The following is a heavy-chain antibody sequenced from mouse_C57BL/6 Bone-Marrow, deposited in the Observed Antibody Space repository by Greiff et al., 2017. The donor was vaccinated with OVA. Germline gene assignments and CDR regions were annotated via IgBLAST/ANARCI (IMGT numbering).Heavy chain of an antibody. CDR2: IYPGGGYT. J-gene: IGHJ3*01. Sequence: VMLVESGAELVRPGTSVKMSCKASGYTFTNYWIGWAKQRPGHGLEWIGDIYPGGGYTNYNEKFKGKATLTADKSSSTAYMQFSSLTSEDSAIYYCARELDYYGSSSPFAYWGQGTLVTVSA. D-gene: IGHD1-1*01. V-gene: IGHV1-63*01. CDR3: ARELDYYGSSSPFAY. CDR1: GYTFTNYW.